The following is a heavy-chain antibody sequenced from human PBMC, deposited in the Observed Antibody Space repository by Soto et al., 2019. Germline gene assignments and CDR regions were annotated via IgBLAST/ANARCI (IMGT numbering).Heavy chain of an antibody. V-gene: IGHV3-21*01. J-gene: IGHJ4*02. CDR2: ISSSSSYI. Sequence: PGGSLRLSCAASGFTFSSYSMNWVRQAPGKGLEWVSSISSSSSYIYYADSVKGRFTISRDNAKNSLYLQMNSLRAEDTAVYYCARFHNWNYYFDYWGQGTRVTVAS. CDR1: GFTFSSYS. CDR3: ARFHNWNYYFDY. D-gene: IGHD1-7*01.